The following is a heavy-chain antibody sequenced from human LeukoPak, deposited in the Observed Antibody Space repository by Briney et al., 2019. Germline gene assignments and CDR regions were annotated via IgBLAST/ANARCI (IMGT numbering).Heavy chain of an antibody. J-gene: IGHJ4*02. D-gene: IGHD1-1*01. CDR3: ARHFGTGDNFDY. Sequence: GSVKVSCKASGYTFTNNDIHWVRQATGQGLEWMGWMHPNSDDTGYAQKFQGRVTMTRNTSISTAYMELSSLRPEDTAVYYCARHFGTGDNFDYWGQGTLLIVSS. CDR2: MHPNSDDT. CDR1: GYTFTNND. V-gene: IGHV1-8*01.